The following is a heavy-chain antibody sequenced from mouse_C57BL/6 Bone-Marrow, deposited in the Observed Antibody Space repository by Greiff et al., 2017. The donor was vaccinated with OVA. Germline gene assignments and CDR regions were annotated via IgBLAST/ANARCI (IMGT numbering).Heavy chain of an antibody. J-gene: IGHJ3*01. CDR2: IHPNSGST. CDR3: ASPYDYGSSPAWFAY. Sequence: QVQLQQPGAELVKPGASVKLSCKASGYTFTSYWMHWVKQRPGQGLEWIGMIHPNSGSTNYNEKFKSKAKLTVDKSSSTAYLQLSSLTSEDSAVYYCASPYDYGSSPAWFAYWGQGTLVTVSA. CDR1: GYTFTSYW. V-gene: IGHV1-64*01. D-gene: IGHD1-1*01.